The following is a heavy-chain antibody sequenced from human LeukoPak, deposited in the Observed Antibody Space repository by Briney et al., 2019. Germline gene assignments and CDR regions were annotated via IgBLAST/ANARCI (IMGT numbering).Heavy chain of an antibody. J-gene: IGHJ6*02. Sequence: GGFLRLSCAAAVFTFSSYRVNWARQAPWKGLEWVASINHNGNVNYYVDSVKGRFTISRDNAKNSLYLQMSNLRAEDTAVYFCARGGGLDVWGQGATVTVSS. D-gene: IGHD3-16*01. CDR3: ARGGGLDV. CDR1: VFTFSSYR. CDR2: INHNGNVN. V-gene: IGHV3-7*03.